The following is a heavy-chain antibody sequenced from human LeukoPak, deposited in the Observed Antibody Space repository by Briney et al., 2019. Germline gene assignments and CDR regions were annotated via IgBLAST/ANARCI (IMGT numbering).Heavy chain of an antibody. V-gene: IGHV3-74*01. CDR2: IKSDGYST. Sequence: PGGSLRLSCEASGFTISTYWMHWVRQAPGKGLVWVSRIKSDGYSTLYADSVKGRFTISRDNAKNTLYLQMNSLRAEDTAVYYCARADRLNHYDSSGYYNDYWGQGTLVTVSS. J-gene: IGHJ4*02. CDR1: GFTISTYW. CDR3: ARADRLNHYDSSGYYNDY. D-gene: IGHD3-22*01.